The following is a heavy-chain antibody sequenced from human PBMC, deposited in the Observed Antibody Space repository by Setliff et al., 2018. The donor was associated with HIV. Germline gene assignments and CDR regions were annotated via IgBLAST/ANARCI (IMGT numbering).Heavy chain of an antibody. D-gene: IGHD3-10*01. CDR2: IYYSGTT. CDR3: ARLSLSLVRGIINSGDRFFDY. V-gene: IGHV4-39*01. CDR1: GASVNSNNYY. J-gene: IGHJ4*02. Sequence: PSETLSLTCTVSGASVNSNNYYWGWSRQPPGRGLEWIASIYYSGTTYYNTSLKSRVTISVDTSKNQFSLKLSSVTAADTAGYYCARLSLSLVRGIINSGDRFFDYWGQGSLVTVSS.